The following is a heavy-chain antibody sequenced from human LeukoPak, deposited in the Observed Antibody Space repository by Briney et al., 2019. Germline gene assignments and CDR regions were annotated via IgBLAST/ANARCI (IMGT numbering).Heavy chain of an antibody. J-gene: IGHJ4*02. CDR2: INSDGSGT. Sequence: GGSLRLSCAASGFTFTNYWMHWVRQVSGKGLVWVSRINSDGSGTRYADFVKGRFTISRDNSKNTLYLQMNSLRAGDTAVYYCAKDHERYYDSRWEFDYWGQGTLVTVSS. V-gene: IGHV3-74*01. D-gene: IGHD3-22*01. CDR1: GFTFTNYW. CDR3: AKDHERYYDSRWEFDY.